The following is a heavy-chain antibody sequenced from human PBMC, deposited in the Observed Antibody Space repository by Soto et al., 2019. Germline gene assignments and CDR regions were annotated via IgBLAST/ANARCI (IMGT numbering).Heavy chain of an antibody. J-gene: IGHJ6*02. CDR3: ARLPFYRPRTSCCAFYYYGVDG. V-gene: IGHV4-59*01. Sequence: SETLSLTCTVSGGSISSYYWSWIRQPPGKGLEWIGYTYYSGSTNYNPSLKSRVTISVDTSKNQFSLNLSSVTAADTAVYYCARLPFYRPRTSCCAFYYYGVDGWGQGTKVTVS. CDR1: GGSISSYY. CDR2: TYYSGST. D-gene: IGHD2-2*01.